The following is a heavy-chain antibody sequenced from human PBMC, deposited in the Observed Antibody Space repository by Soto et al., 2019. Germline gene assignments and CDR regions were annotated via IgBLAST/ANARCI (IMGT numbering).Heavy chain of an antibody. CDR3: ATLHGGDSLTSHRAFGI. CDR2: TRDKAKSYTA. CDR1: GITFSDHY. D-gene: IGHD2-21*02. V-gene: IGHV3-72*01. J-gene: IGHJ3*02. Sequence: EGTLRLSCAASGITFSDHYMHWARQDPGKGLDYDGRTRDKAKSYTAEYGASVKGRFTISRDDSKNSLYLHMSSLKTEDTAMYYCATLHGGDSLTSHRAFGIWGKWTL.